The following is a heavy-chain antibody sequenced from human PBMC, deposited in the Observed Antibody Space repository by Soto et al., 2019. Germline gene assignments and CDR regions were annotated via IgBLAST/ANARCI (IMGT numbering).Heavy chain of an antibody. CDR1: GGTFSSYR. CDR3: VRDSGAKLSSS. V-gene: IGHV1-69*13. D-gene: IGHD6-13*01. J-gene: IGHJ4*02. CDR2: IVPIYRTA. Sequence: ASVKVSCKASGGTFSSYRFNWVRQAPGQGLEWMGGIVPIYRTADSAQEFQGRVTLTADESARTAYMELRSLKSRDTAVYYCVRDSGAKLSSSWGQGTLVTVSS.